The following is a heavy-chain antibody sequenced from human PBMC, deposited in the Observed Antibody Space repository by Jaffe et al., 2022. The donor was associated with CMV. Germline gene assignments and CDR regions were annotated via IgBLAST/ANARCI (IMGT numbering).Heavy chain of an antibody. CDR1: GYTFTSYY. Sequence: QVQLVQSGAEVKKPGASVKVSCKASGYTFTSYYMHWVRQAPGQGLEWMGIINPSGGSTSYAQKFQGRVTMTRDTSTSTVYMELSSLRSEDTAVYYCARDFRGANTPTAYDYWGQGTLVTVSS. J-gene: IGHJ4*02. D-gene: IGHD1-26*01. CDR3: ARDFRGANTPTAYDY. V-gene: IGHV1-46*01. CDR2: INPSGGST.